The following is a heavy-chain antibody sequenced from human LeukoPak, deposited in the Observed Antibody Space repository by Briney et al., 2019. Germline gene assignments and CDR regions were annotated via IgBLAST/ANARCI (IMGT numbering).Heavy chain of an antibody. CDR1: GASVDTDY. J-gene: IGHJ4*02. CDR2: TYNSGST. Sequence: PSETLSLTCTVSGASVDTDYWSWIRQPPGKGLEWIGYTYNSGSTNYNPSLTSRVTISVDTSKYQFSLKLSSVTAADTAVYYCARVGYDYVWGSYRYMGYYFDYWGQGTLVTVSS. V-gene: IGHV4-59*02. D-gene: IGHD3-16*02. CDR3: ARVGYDYVWGSYRYMGYYFDY.